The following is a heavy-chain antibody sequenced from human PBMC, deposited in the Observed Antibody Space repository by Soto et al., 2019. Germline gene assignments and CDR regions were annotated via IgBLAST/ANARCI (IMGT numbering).Heavy chain of an antibody. D-gene: IGHD2-2*01. CDR2: IYHSGST. Sequence: SETLSLTCTLSGRSISRRGCSWSWIRQPPGKGLEWIGYIYHSGSTYYNPSLKSRVTISVDRSKNQFSLKLSSVTAADTAVYYCARVPDRWGQGTLVTVSS. CDR3: ARVPDR. CDR1: GRSISRRGCS. J-gene: IGHJ5*02. V-gene: IGHV4-30-2*01.